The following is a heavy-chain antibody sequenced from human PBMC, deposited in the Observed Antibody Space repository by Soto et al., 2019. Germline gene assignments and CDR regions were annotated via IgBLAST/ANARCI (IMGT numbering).Heavy chain of an antibody. V-gene: IGHV3-48*01. CDR1: GFTFSTYS. CDR3: AKIITTRPFNY. D-gene: IGHD1-1*01. Sequence: GGSLRLSSAASGFTFSTYSMNWVRQAPGKGLEWVSYISSSSSTIFYADSVKGRFTISRDNSKNTLYLQMNSLTAEDTAVYYWAKIITTRPFNYGAQGPLVPVS. CDR2: ISSSSSTI. J-gene: IGHJ4*02.